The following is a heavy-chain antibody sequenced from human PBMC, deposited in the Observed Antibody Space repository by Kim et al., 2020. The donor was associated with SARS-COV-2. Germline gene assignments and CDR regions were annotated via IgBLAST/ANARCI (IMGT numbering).Heavy chain of an antibody. CDR3: ARVAYPGEFDY. V-gene: IGHV7-4-1*01. CDR2: P. J-gene: IGHJ4*02. Sequence: PTYAQSFTGRFVFSLNTSVSTAYLQICSLKAEDTAVYYCARVAYPGEFDYWGQGTLVTVSS. D-gene: IGHD7-27*01.